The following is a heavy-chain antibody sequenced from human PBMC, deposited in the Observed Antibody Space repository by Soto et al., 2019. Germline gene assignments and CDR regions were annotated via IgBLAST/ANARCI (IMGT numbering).Heavy chain of an antibody. V-gene: IGHV1-3*01. CDR2: ISVGSGET. Sequence: QVQLVQSGAEVKKPGASLKVSCKASGYTFRSYAIHWVRQAPGQRLVWIGRISVGSGETKYSQMFQGRVTMTSDTSASTAYMELSSLRSEDTAVYFCARFPSYTGGWYYDSWGQGTLVTVSS. J-gene: IGHJ5*02. CDR1: GYTFRSYA. CDR3: ARFPSYTGGWYYDS. D-gene: IGHD3-16*01.